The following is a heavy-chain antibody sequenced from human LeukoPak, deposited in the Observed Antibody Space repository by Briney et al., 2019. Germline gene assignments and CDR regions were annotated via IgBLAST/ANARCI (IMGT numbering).Heavy chain of an antibody. D-gene: IGHD2-2*01. Sequence: GGSLRLSCAASGFTFSSCAMSWVRQAPGKGLEWVSAISGSGGSTYYADSVKGRFTISRDNSKNTLYLQMNSLRAEDTAVYYCAKDRTYCSSTSCYGIGWFDPWGQGTLVTVSS. CDR1: GFTFSSCA. J-gene: IGHJ5*02. V-gene: IGHV3-23*01. CDR3: AKDRTYCSSTSCYGIGWFDP. CDR2: ISGSGGST.